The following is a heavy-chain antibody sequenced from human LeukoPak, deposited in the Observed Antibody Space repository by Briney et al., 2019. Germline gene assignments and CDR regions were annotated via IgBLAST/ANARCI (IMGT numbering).Heavy chain of an antibody. V-gene: IGHV4-38-2*01. CDR1: GYSISSGYY. CDR2: IYHSGST. D-gene: IGHD5-18*01. Sequence: SETLSLTCAVSGYSISSGYYWGWIRQPPGKGLEWIGSIYHSGSTYYNPSLKSRVTISVDTSKNQFSLKLSSVTAADTAVYYCARVEGGPHSRAMVDYWGQGTLVTVSS. CDR3: ARVEGGPHSRAMVDY. J-gene: IGHJ4*02.